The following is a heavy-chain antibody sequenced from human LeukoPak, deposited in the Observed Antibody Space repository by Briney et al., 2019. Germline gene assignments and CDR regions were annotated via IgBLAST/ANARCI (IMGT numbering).Heavy chain of an antibody. V-gene: IGHV4-59*01. J-gene: IGHJ4*02. CDR2: IYYSGST. Sequence: PETLSLTCTVSGGSISSYYWSWIRQPPGKGLEWIGYIYYSGSTNYNPSLKSRVTISVDTSKNQFSLKLSSVTAADTAVYYCARANYYDSSGYYVMLFDYWGQGTLVTVSS. CDR1: GGSISSYY. CDR3: ARANYYDSSGYYVMLFDY. D-gene: IGHD3-22*01.